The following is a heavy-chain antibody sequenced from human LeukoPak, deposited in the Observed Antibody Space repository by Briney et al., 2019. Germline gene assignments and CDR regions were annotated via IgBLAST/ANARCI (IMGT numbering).Heavy chain of an antibody. CDR3: AREDSSSGRAGIFGFS. CDR2: ISPDGTGK. J-gene: IGHJ5*02. Sequence: GGSLRLSCAASGFSISTYPMHWVRQTPGKGLEWVAAISPDGTGKPYADSVKGRFTISRDNSRNTLDLQMDSLRDEDTAIYYCAREDSSSGRAGIFGFSWGQGTLVTVSS. V-gene: IGHV3-30*04. D-gene: IGHD6-19*01. CDR1: GFSISTYP.